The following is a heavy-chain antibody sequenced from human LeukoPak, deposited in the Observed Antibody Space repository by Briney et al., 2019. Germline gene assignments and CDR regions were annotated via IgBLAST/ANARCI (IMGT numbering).Heavy chain of an antibody. D-gene: IGHD3-22*01. J-gene: IGHJ4*02. CDR3: ARDLNKHYYDSSGYGY. CDR2: MNPNSGNT. Sequence: GASVKVSCKASGYTFTSYDINWVRQATGQGLEWMGWMNPNSGNTGYAQKFQGRVTITRNTSISTAYMELSSLRSEDTAVYYCARDLNKHYYDSSGYGYWGQGTLVTVSS. CDR1: GYTFTSYD. V-gene: IGHV1-8*03.